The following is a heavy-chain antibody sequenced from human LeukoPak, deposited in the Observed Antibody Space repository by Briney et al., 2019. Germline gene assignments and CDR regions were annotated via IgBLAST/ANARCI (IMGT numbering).Heavy chain of an antibody. J-gene: IGHJ3*02. Sequence: SETLSLTCTVSGGSISSGSYYWSWIRQPAGKGLEWIGRIYTSGSTNYNPSLKSRVTMSVDTSKNQFSLKLSSVTAADTAVYYCARSIATVAFDIWGQGTMVTVSS. V-gene: IGHV4-61*02. CDR1: GGSISSGSYY. CDR2: IYTSGST. D-gene: IGHD4-17*01. CDR3: ARSIATVAFDI.